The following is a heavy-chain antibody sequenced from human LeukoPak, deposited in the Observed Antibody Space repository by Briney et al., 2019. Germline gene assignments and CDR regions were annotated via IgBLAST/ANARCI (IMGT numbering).Heavy chain of an antibody. J-gene: IGHJ4*02. D-gene: IGHD3-16*01. CDR2: MSNSGRT. Sequence: PSDSLSLTCSVSGGSISRYYWSWIRQPPGKGLEWIGYMSNSGRTSYNPSLKSRVTISVDASKNQVSLKLTSVTAADTAVYYCARPWGTSPSDWGQGTLVTVSS. CDR3: ARPWGTSPSD. V-gene: IGHV4-59*07. CDR1: GGSISRYY.